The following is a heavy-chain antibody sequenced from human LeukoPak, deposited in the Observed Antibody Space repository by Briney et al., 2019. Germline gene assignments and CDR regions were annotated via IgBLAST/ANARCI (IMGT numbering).Heavy chain of an antibody. Sequence: GASVKVSCKASGYTFTSYYMHWVRQAPGQGLEWMGIINPSGGSTSYAQKFQGRVTMTRDMSTSTVYMELRSLRSDDTAVYYCAVGRTYCSGGSCYSHYFDYWGQGTLVTVSS. J-gene: IGHJ4*02. CDR3: AVGRTYCSGGSCYSHYFDY. CDR1: GYTFTSYY. V-gene: IGHV1-46*01. D-gene: IGHD2-15*01. CDR2: INPSGGST.